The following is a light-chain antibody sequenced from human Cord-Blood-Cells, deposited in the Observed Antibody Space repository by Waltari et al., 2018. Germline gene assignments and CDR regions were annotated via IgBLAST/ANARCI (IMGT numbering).Light chain of an antibody. CDR3: SSYTSSSTWV. J-gene: IGLJ3*02. V-gene: IGLV2-14*03. CDR1: SSDVGGYNY. CDR2: AVS. Sequence: QSALTQPASVSGSPGQSITISCTGTSSDVGGYNYVSWYQQHPGKAPKLMIYAVSNRPSGVSNRFSGSKSGNTASLTISGLQAEDEVDYYCSSYTSSSTWVFGGGTKLTVL.